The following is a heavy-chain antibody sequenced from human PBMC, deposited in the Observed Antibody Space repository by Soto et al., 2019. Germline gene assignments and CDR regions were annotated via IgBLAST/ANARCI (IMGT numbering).Heavy chain of an antibody. V-gene: IGHV1-69*02. Sequence: GASVKVSCKDSGGSFSSSTIRWVRQAPGQGLEWMGRIIPILGIANYAQKFQGRVTITADKSTSTAYMQLSSLRSEDTAVYYCDARPEGVWGKGTTVTVSS. D-gene: IGHD6-6*01. CDR2: IIPILGIA. CDR1: GGSFSSST. CDR3: DARPEGV. J-gene: IGHJ6*04.